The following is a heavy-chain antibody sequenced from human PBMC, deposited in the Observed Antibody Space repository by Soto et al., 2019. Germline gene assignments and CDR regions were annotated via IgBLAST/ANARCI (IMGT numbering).Heavy chain of an antibody. J-gene: IGHJ4*02. Sequence: QVQLQESGPGLVKPSQTLSLTCIVSGASINTGGFYWSWIRQHQGKGLEWIGYVYYSGSTYYNPSLKSRLSISIDTSGNQFSLKLSSVTAADAAVYYCARDTSAAVTGRYFDYWGQGTVVTVSS. CDR2: VYYSGST. CDR1: GASINTGGFY. CDR3: ARDTSAAVTGRYFDY. V-gene: IGHV4-31*03. D-gene: IGHD6-19*01.